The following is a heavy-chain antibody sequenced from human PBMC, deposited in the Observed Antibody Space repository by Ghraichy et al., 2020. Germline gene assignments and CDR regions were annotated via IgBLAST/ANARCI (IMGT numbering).Heavy chain of an antibody. J-gene: IGHJ3*02. Sequence: SETLSLTCTVSGGSISSSSYYWGWIRQPPGKGLEWIGSIYYSGSTYYNPSLKSRVTISVDTSKNQFSLKLSSVTAADTAVYYCARDARRRYDIWGQGTMVTVSS. D-gene: IGHD1-1*01. CDR2: IYYSGST. CDR3: ARDARRRYDI. CDR1: GGSISSSSYY. V-gene: IGHV4-39*07.